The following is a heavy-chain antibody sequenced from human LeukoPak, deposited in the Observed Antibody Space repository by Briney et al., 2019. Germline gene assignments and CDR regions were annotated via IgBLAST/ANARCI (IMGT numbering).Heavy chain of an antibody. J-gene: IGHJ6*03. CDR2: ISSSSSYI. CDR3: ARVMDYYGSGSYYRNYYYYYMDV. Sequence: GSLRLSCAASGFTFSSYSMNWVRQAPGEGLEWVSSISSSSSYIYYADSVKGRFTISRDNAKNSLYLQMNSLRAEDTAVYYCARVMDYYGSGSYYRNYYYYYMDVWGKGTTVTVSS. CDR1: GFTFSSYS. D-gene: IGHD3-10*01. V-gene: IGHV3-21*01.